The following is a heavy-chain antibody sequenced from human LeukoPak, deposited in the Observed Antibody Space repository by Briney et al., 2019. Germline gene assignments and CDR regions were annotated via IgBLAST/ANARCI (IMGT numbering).Heavy chain of an antibody. J-gene: IGHJ4*02. CDR1: GFTFTSSA. CDR2: IVVGSGNT. Sequence: SVKVSCKASGFTFTSSAMQWVRQARGQRLEWIGWIVVGSGNTNYAQKFQERVTITRDTSISTAHMELSRLRYDDTAVYYCARDVNSGWYTDYWGQGTLVTVSS. CDR3: ARDVNSGWYTDY. V-gene: IGHV1-58*02. D-gene: IGHD6-19*01.